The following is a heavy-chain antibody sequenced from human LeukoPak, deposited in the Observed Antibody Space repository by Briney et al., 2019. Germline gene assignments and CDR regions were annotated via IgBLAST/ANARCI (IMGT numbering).Heavy chain of an antibody. CDR1: GGSFSGYY. CDR2: INHSGST. Sequence: PSETLSLTCAVYGGSFSGYYWSWIRQPPGKGLEWIGEINHSGSTNYNPSLKSRVTISVDTSKNQFSLKLSSVTAADTAVYYCARGSGSGSRTPPFDLWGRGTLVTVSS. J-gene: IGHJ2*01. V-gene: IGHV4-34*01. D-gene: IGHD6-19*01. CDR3: ARGSGSGSRTPPFDL.